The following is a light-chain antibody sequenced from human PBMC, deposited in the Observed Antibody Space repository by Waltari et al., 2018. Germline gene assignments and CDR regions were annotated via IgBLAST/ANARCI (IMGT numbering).Light chain of an antibody. V-gene: IGLV2-14*03. J-gene: IGLJ2*01. CDR1: SSDVGGYNY. Sequence: QSALTQPASVSGSPGQSITISCTGNSSDVGGYNYVSWYQQHPGKAPKLMIYDVSNRPSGVSKRFSGSKSGTTASLTISGLQAEDEGDYYCSSYTSSSTRVFGGGTKLTVL. CDR2: DVS. CDR3: SSYTSSSTRV.